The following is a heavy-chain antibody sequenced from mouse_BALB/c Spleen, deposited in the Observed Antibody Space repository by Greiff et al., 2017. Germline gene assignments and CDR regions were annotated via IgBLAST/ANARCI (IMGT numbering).Heavy chain of an antibody. V-gene: IGHV3-2*02. D-gene: IGHD2-4*01. J-gene: IGHJ4*01. Sequence: EVQLQESGPGLVKPSQSLSLTCTVTGYSITSDYAWNWIRQFPGNKLEWMGYISYSGSTSYNPSLKSRISITRDTSKNQFFLQLNSVTTEDTATYDCVYYDYYYYAMDYWGQGTSVTVSS. CDR1: GYSITSDYA. CDR3: VYYDYYYYAMDY. CDR2: ISYSGST.